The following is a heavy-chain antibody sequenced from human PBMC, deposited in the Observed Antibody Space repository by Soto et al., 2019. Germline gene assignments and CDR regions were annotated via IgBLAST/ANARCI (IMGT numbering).Heavy chain of an antibody. CDR2: ISYYGGHK. D-gene: IGHD4-4*01. Sequence: QVQLVQSGGGVVNPERSLRLSCSASEFTFSSYAMHWVRQAPGKGLEWVAGISYYGGHKFYGDYVRGRVTITRDSSKTTVLLRRTSRRPGDTAAYSGRRVKTDTSNARVLFSFYGMAVWRQGTTV. CDR3: RRVKTDTSNARVLFSFYGMAV. J-gene: IGHJ6*02. V-gene: IGHV3-30*04. CDR1: EFTFSSYA.